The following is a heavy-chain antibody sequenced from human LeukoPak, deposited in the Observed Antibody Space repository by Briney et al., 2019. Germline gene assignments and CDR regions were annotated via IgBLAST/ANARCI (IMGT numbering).Heavy chain of an antibody. CDR3: VRSPACSSGTCYPNWFDP. V-gene: IGHV5-51*01. CDR1: GYSFPTTG. D-gene: IGHD2-15*01. Sequence: KRGESLKISCKGSGYSFPTTGSAWLRRLPGKGLRWLGLTNPGDSNTRYSPSFQGQVTISADKSISSAYLQWSSLKASDTAMYYCVRSPACSSGTCYPNWFDPWGQGTLVTVSS. CDR2: TNPGDSNT. J-gene: IGHJ5*02.